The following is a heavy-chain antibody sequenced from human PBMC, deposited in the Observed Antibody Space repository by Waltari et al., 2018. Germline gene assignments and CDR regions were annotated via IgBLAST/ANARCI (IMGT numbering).Heavy chain of an antibody. CDR2: IYHSGST. CDR3: TRAKFPLGYYDSSGLVY. D-gene: IGHD3-22*01. J-gene: IGHJ4*02. V-gene: IGHV4-38-2*01. Sequence: QVQLQESGPGLVKPSETLSLTCAVSGYSISSGYYWGWIRQPPGKGLEWIGSIYHSGSTYYNPSLKSRVTISVDTSKNQFSLKLSSVTAADTAVYYCTRAKFPLGYYDSSGLVYWGQGTLVTVSS. CDR1: GYSISSGYY.